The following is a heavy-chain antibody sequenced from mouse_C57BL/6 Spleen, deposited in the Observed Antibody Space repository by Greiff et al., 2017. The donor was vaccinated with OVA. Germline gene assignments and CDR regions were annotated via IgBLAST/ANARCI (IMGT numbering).Heavy chain of an antibody. Sequence: VQLQQSGPELVKPGASVKLSCKASGYTFTDYYMNWVKQSHGKSLEWIGDINPKNGGTSYTQKFKGKATLTVDKSSSTADMELRSLTSEDSAVYYCAGPPGYDPRRTWLAYWGQGTLVTVSA. J-gene: IGHJ3*01. V-gene: IGHV1-26*01. CDR1: GYTFTDYY. CDR3: AGPPGYDPRRTWLAY. D-gene: IGHD2-3*01. CDR2: INPKNGGT.